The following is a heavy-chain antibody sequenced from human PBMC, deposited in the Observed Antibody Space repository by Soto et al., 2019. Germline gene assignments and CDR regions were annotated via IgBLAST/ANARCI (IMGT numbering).Heavy chain of an antibody. CDR3: AREGSARTFDY. Sequence: SETLSLTCTVSGGSISSYYWSWIREPPGKGLEWIGYIYYSGITKYSPSLKSRVTISVDTSKNQFSLKLSSVTAADTAVYYCAREGSARTFDYWGQGTLVTVSS. CDR1: GGSISSYY. V-gene: IGHV4-59*01. CDR2: IYYSGIT. D-gene: IGHD2-15*01. J-gene: IGHJ4*02.